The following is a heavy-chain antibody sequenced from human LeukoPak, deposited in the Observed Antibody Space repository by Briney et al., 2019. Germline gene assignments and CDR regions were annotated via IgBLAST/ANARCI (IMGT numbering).Heavy chain of an antibody. D-gene: IGHD4-17*01. CDR2: IYTSRST. Sequence: SETLSLTCTVSGGSISNYYWNCIRQPAGKGLEWIGRIYTSRSTNYNPSLKSRVTISVDRSKNQFSLKLSSVTAADTAVYYCARLSTVTTRAYAFDIWGQGTMVTVSS. V-gene: IGHV4-4*07. CDR1: GGSISNYY. J-gene: IGHJ3*02. CDR3: ARLSTVTTRAYAFDI.